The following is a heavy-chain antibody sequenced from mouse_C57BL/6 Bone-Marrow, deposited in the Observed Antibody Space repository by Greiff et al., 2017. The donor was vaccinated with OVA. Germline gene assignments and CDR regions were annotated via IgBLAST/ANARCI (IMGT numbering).Heavy chain of an antibody. CDR1: GYSITSGYY. V-gene: IGHV3-6*01. CDR3: ARSPYDYDAMDY. Sequence: VQLKESGPGLVKPSQSLSLTCSVTGYSITSGYYWNWIRQFPGIKLEWMGYISYDGSNNYNPSLKNRISITRDTSKNQFFLKLNSVTTEDTATYYCARSPYDYDAMDYWGQGTSVTVSS. J-gene: IGHJ4*01. CDR2: ISYDGSN.